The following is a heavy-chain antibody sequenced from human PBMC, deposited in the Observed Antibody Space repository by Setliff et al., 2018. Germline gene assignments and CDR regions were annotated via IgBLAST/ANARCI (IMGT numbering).Heavy chain of an antibody. CDR3: ARDGVSYAMAV. Sequence: GGTLRLTCAASGFRFIEYYMRWVRQAPGKGLEWLSKISGSGITIFYADSERGRFTISRDNAKNSLYLQMNNLRAEDTALYSCARDGVSYAMAVWGHGTTVTVS. CDR2: ISGSGITI. V-gene: IGHV3-11*04. CDR1: GFRFIEYY. J-gene: IGHJ6*02.